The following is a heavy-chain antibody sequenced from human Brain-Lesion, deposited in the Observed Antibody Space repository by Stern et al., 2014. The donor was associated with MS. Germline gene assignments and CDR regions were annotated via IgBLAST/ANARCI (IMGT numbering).Heavy chain of an antibody. D-gene: IGHD2-2*01. CDR3: ARAVRNQLLSEY. J-gene: IGHJ4*02. V-gene: IGHV1-8*01. CDR2: MNPYSGNT. CDR1: GYTFSSYA. Sequence: VQSGAEVKKPGASVKVSFKAAGYTFSSYAIPWVRQAPGHGLEWMGWMNPYSGNTGYAQKFKGRVSMTSDPSISTVYMELTSLTSDDTAVYFCARAVRNQLLSEYWGQGTLVTVSS.